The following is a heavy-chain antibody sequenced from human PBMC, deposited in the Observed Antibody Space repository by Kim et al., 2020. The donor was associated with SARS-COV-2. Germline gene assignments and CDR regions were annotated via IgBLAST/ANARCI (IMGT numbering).Heavy chain of an antibody. D-gene: IGHD3-3*01. CDR3: AKDTIFGVYDYYYYGMDV. Sequence: KGRFTISRDNSKNSLYLQMNSLRTEDTALYYCAKDTIFGVYDYYYYGMDVWGQGTTVTVSS. J-gene: IGHJ6*02. V-gene: IGHV3-43*01.